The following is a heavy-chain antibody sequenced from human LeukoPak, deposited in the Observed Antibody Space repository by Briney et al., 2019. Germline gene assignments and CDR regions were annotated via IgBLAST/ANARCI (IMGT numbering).Heavy chain of an antibody. CDR1: GLTFSSYA. CDR3: AKGKTSGWTPFDY. J-gene: IGHJ4*02. D-gene: IGHD6-19*01. CDR2: ISGSGGST. Sequence: GGSLRLSCAASGLTFSSYAMSWVRQAPGKGLEWVSAISGSGGSTYYADSVKGRFTISRDNSKNTLYLQMNSLRAEDTAVYYCAKGKTSGWTPFDYWGQGTLVTVSS. V-gene: IGHV3-23*01.